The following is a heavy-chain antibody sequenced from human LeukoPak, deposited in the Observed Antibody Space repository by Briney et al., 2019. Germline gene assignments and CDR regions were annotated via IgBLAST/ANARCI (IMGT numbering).Heavy chain of an antibody. Sequence: SETLSLTCAVYGGSFSGYYWSWIRQPPGKGLEWIGEINHSGSTNYNPSLKSRVTISVDTSKNQFSLKLSSVTAADTAVYYCARDRGYDFDCWGQGTLVTVSS. J-gene: IGHJ4*02. CDR3: ARDRGYDFDC. CDR2: INHSGST. D-gene: IGHD5-12*01. CDR1: GGSFSGYY. V-gene: IGHV4-34*01.